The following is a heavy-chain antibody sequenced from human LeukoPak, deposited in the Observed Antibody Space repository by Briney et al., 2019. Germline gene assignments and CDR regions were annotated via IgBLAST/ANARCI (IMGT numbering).Heavy chain of an antibody. CDR1: GFTFSTYW. CDR2: INRDGSST. Sequence: QTGGSLRLSCAASGFTFSTYWMHWVRQAPGKGLVWVSRINRDGSSTSYADSVKGRFTISRDNAKNTLYLQMKSLGAEDKAVYSCARDRETYYDILTGYYTLGDAFDIWGQGTMVTFSS. J-gene: IGHJ3*02. D-gene: IGHD3-9*01. V-gene: IGHV3-74*01. CDR3: ARDRETYYDILTGYYTLGDAFDI.